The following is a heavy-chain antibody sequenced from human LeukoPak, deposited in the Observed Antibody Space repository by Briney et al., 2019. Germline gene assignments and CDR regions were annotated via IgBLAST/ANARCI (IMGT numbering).Heavy chain of an antibody. V-gene: IGHV4-61*02. CDR3: ASLSGYETAYFDY. J-gene: IGHJ4*02. CDR1: GAFISSGTYY. CDR2: FYISGST. D-gene: IGHD5-12*01. Sequence: SETLSLTCTVSGAFISSGTYYWSWIRQPAGKGLEWIGRFYISGSTHYNPSLKSRVTISVDTSKNQFSLKLNSVTAADTAVYYCASLSGYETAYFDYWGQGTLVAVSS.